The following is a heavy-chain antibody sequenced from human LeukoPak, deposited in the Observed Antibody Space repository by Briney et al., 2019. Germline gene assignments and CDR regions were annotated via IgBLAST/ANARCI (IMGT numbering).Heavy chain of an antibody. V-gene: IGHV3-23*01. CDR1: GFTFSSYA. J-gene: IGHJ4*02. Sequence: GGSLRLSCAASGFTFSSYAMSWVRQAPGKGLEWVSAISGSGGSTYYADSVKGRFTISRDNAKNSLHLQMNSLRAEDTAVYYCARDAYGRDYFDYWGQGTLVTVSS. CDR3: ARDAYGRDYFDY. D-gene: IGHD3-10*01. CDR2: ISGSGGST.